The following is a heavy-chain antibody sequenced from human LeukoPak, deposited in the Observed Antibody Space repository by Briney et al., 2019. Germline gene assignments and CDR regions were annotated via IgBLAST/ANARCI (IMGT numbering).Heavy chain of an antibody. J-gene: IGHJ4*02. CDR1: GFTFSNSW. V-gene: IGHV3-7*04. Sequence: GGSLRLSCAASGFTFSNSWMAWVRQAPGKGLEWVANIKQDGSTKNYVGSVKGRFTISRDNAKNSLCLQMDSLRAEDTAVYYCAKDSGGALDYWGQGTLVTVSS. D-gene: IGHD4/OR15-4a*01. CDR2: IKQDGSTK. CDR3: AKDSGGALDY.